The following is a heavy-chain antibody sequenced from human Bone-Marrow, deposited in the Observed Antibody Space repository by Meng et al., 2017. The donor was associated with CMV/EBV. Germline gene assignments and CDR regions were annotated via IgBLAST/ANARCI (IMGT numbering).Heavy chain of an antibody. J-gene: IGHJ6*02. D-gene: IGHD6-19*01. CDR3: ARDRLAVADSYYYYYGMDV. CDR1: GFTFSKYW. CDR2: IREDGSEK. V-gene: IGHV3-7*01. Sequence: GESLKISCAASGFTFSKYWMSWVRQAPGKGLEWVANIREDGSEKYYVDSVKGRFTISRDNTKNSLYLQMNSLRAEDTAVYYCARDRLAVADSYYYYYGMDVWGQGTTVTVPS.